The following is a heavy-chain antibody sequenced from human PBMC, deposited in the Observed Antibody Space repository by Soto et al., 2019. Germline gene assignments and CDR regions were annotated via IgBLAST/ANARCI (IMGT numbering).Heavy chain of an antibody. D-gene: IGHD3-3*01. CDR2: ISGDGTRT. J-gene: IGHJ5*02. CDR3: VKDLRPNRGWFGP. Sequence: LRLSCAASGFNFYNYAMTWVRQAPGKGLEWVSGISGDGTRTYYGDSVKGRFTISRDNSKNTVFLQMNSLRAEDTALYYCVKDLRPNRGWFGPWGQGTRVTV. V-gene: IGHV3-23*01. CDR1: GFNFYNYA.